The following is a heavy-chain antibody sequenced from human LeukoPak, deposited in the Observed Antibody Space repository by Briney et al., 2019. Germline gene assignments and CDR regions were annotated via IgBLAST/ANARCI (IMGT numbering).Heavy chain of an antibody. V-gene: IGHV3-23*01. J-gene: IGHJ4*02. CDR3: AKSDQNYGGNPDY. Sequence: GGSLRLSCAASGFTFSSYAMSWVRQAPGKGLEWVSTISGSGGGTYYADSVKGRFTISRDNAKNTLYVQMNSLRVEDTAVYYCAKSDQNYGGNPDYWGQGTLVTVSS. CDR2: ISGSGGGT. D-gene: IGHD4-23*01. CDR1: GFTFSSYA.